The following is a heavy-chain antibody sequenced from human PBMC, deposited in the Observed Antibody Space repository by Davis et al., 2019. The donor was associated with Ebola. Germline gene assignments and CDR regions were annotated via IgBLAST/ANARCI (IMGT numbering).Heavy chain of an antibody. D-gene: IGHD6-19*01. Sequence: PGSSLKISCAGSGFTFSTYAMTWVRQAPGKGLEWVSRISGSGGDPHYADSVKGRFTISRDNSKNTLYLQMNSLRAEDTAVFYCAKRATVKVAGANYYNAMDVWGKGTTVTVSS. CDR2: ISGSGGDP. CDR1: GFTFSTYA. CDR3: AKRATVKVAGANYYNAMDV. V-gene: IGHV3-23*01. J-gene: IGHJ6*04.